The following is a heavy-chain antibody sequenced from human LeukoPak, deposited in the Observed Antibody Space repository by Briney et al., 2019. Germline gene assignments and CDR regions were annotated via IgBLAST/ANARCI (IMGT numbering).Heavy chain of an antibody. Sequence: GGSLRLSCAASGFTFSSYAMHWVRQAPGKGLVWVSRINADESDTTYADSVKGRFTISRDNAKHTLYLQMNSLRAEDTAVYYCARDRVESDWTYHPIFDYWGQGALVTVSS. CDR2: INADESDT. CDR3: ARDRVESDWTYHPIFDY. D-gene: IGHD2-21*02. J-gene: IGHJ4*02. V-gene: IGHV3-74*03. CDR1: GFTFSSYA.